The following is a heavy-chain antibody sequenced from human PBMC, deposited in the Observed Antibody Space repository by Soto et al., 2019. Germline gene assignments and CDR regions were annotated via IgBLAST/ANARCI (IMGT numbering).Heavy chain of an antibody. D-gene: IGHD6-6*01. CDR3: ARGGEQLDYYYYYMDV. CDR1: GYTFTSYY. J-gene: IGHJ6*03. Sequence: ASVKVSSKASGYTFTSYYMHWVRQAPGQGLEWMGIINPSGGSTSYAQKFQGRVTMTRDTSTSTVYMELSSLRSEDTAVYYCARGGEQLDYYYYYMDVWGKGTTVTVSS. V-gene: IGHV1-46*01. CDR2: INPSGGST.